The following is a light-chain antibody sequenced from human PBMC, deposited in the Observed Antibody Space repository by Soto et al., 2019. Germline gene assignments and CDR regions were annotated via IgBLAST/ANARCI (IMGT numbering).Light chain of an antibody. CDR1: QGISTT. Sequence: AIQLTQSPSSLSASVGDRVTITCRAGQGISTTLAWYQQKPGKAPKLLIYDASSLQSGVPSRFSGSGSGTDFSLTITHLPPEDFATYYWQQFNSYPITFGQGTRLEIK. CDR2: DAS. CDR3: QQFNSYPIT. V-gene: IGKV1-13*02. J-gene: IGKJ5*01.